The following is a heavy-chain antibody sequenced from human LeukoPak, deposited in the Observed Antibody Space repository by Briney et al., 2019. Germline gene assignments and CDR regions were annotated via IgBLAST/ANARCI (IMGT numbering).Heavy chain of an antibody. CDR1: GLTVSNQY. D-gene: IGHD1-26*01. J-gene: IGHJ5*01. V-gene: IGHV3-53*01. CDR2: LYSDGNT. CDR3: ARGGIRGSLDS. Sequence: GGSLRLSCAASGLTVSNQYMSWVRQAPGKGLEWVSVLYSDGNTHYADSVKGRFTFSRDNSKNTLYLQMNSLRAEDTALYHCARGGIRGSLDSWGLGTLVTVSS.